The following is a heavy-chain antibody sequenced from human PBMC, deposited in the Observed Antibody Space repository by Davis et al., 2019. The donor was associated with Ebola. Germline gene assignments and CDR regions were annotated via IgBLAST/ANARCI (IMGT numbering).Heavy chain of an antibody. CDR1: GFTFSSYG. V-gene: IGHV3-33*01. CDR2: IWYDGSNK. CDR3: ARDDGDHGNFDL. J-gene: IGHJ2*01. Sequence: GESLKISCAASGFTFSSYGMHWVRQAPGKGLEWVAVIWYDGSNKYYADSVKGRFTISRDNSKNTLYLQMNSLRAEDTAVYYCARDDGDHGNFDLWGRGTLVTVSS. D-gene: IGHD4-17*01.